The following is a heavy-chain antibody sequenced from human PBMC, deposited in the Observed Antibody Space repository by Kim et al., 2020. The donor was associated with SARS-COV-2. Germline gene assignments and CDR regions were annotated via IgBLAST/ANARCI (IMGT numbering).Heavy chain of an antibody. J-gene: IGHJ6*01. CDR1: GFTFSSYG. CDR3: AKMVHSSSWYGDLYYYY. D-gene: IGHD6-13*01. V-gene: IGHV3-30*18. Sequence: GGSLRLSCAASGFTFSSYGMHWVRQAPGKGLEWVAVISYDGSNKYYADSVKGRFTISRDNSKNTLYLQMNSLRAEDTAVYYCAKMVHSSSWYGDLYYYY. CDR2: ISYDGSNK.